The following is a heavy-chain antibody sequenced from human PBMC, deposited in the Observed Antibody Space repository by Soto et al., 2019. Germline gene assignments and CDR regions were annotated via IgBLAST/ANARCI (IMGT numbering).Heavy chain of an antibody. CDR3: ARERGSGIYYNWFDY. V-gene: IGHV4-34*01. CDR2: INHSGST. D-gene: IGHD3-10*01. J-gene: IGHJ4*02. Sequence: SETLSLTCAVYGGSFSGYYWSWIRQPPGKGLEWIGEINHSGSTNYNPSLKSRVTISVDTSKNQFSLKLSSVTAADTAVYYCARERGSGIYYNWFDYWGQGTLVTVSS. CDR1: GGSFSGYY.